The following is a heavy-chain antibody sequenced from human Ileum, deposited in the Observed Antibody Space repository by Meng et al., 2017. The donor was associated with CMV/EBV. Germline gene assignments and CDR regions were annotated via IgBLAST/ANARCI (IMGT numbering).Heavy chain of an antibody. CDR3: ARWVAGGPFDY. Sequence: QVLVQGGVQGLLTPSEILSILCAVYGGSFSGSYWSWIRQHPGKEREWIGEINPSGSTKYNPSLKSRVTISVDTSKNQFFLKLSSVTAADTAVYYCARWVAGGPFDYWGQGTLVTVSS. J-gene: IGHJ4*02. V-gene: IGHV4-34*02. D-gene: IGHD2-15*01. CDR2: INPSGST. CDR1: GGSFSGSY.